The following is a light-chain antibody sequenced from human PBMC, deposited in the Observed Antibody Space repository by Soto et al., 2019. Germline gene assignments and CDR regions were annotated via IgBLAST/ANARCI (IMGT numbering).Light chain of an antibody. CDR3: SSYTSSSTQV. Sequence: QSVLTQPASVSGSPGQSITISCTGTSSDVGAYDYVSWYQQHPGKAPKLMIYDVTYRPSGVSNRFSGSKSGNTASLTISGLQAEDEADYYCSSYTSSSTQVFGGGTTLTVL. CDR2: DVT. CDR1: SSDVGAYDY. J-gene: IGLJ2*01. V-gene: IGLV2-14*01.